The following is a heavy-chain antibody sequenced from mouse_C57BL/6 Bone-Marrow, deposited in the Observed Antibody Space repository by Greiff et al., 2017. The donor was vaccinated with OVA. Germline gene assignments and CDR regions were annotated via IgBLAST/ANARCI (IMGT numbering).Heavy chain of an antibody. CDR1: GYAFSSYW. Sequence: QVQLQQSGAELVKPGASVKISCKASGYAFSSYWMNWVKQRPGKGLEWIGQIYPGDGDTNYNGKFKGKATLTADKSSSTAYMQLSSLTSEDSAVYFCARRYDGYYVWYFDVWGTGTTVTVSS. CDR2: IYPGDGDT. J-gene: IGHJ1*03. D-gene: IGHD2-3*01. CDR3: ARRYDGYYVWYFDV. V-gene: IGHV1-80*01.